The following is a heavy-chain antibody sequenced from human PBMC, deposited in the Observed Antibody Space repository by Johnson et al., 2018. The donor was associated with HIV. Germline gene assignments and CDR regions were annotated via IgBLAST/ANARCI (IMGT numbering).Heavy chain of an antibody. CDR2: INWNGGST. CDR3: ARDRGTVTTAQMAFDI. D-gene: IGHD4-17*01. V-gene: IGHV3-20*04. Sequence: VQLVESGGGVVQPGRSLRVSCAASGFTFDDYGMSWVRQAPGKGLEWVSGINWNGGSTGYADSVKGRSTISRDNAKNALYLQMNSLGAEDTALYYWARDRGTVTTAQMAFDIWGQGTMVTVSS. CDR1: GFTFDDYG. J-gene: IGHJ3*02.